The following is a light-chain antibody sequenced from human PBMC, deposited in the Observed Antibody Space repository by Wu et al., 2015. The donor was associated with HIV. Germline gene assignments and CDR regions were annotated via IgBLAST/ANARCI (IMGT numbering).Light chain of an antibody. V-gene: IGKV1-9*01. CDR1: QGINTY. J-gene: IGKJ1*01. CDR3: QKYNTAPWT. Sequence: IQLTQSPSSLSASIGDRVTITCRAGQGINTYLAWYQQKPGTAPKLLIYAASSLQSGVPSRFSGSGSGTDFTLTISSLQPEDFATYYCQKYNTAPWTFGQGTKVEMK. CDR2: AAS.